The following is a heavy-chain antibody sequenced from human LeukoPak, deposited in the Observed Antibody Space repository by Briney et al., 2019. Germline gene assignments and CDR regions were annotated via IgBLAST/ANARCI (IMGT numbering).Heavy chain of an antibody. V-gene: IGHV3-74*01. J-gene: IGHJ4*02. D-gene: IGHD2-2*01. CDR3: ATGYCSSTSCSRPFDY. CDR1: GFTFSSYW. CDR2: INSDGSTT. Sequence: GGSLRLSCAASGFTFSSYWMHWVRQAPGKGLVWVSRINSDGSTTSYADSVKGRFTISRDNAKNTLYLQMNSLSPQDTSVSYCATGYCSSTSCSRPFDYWGQGTLVTVSS.